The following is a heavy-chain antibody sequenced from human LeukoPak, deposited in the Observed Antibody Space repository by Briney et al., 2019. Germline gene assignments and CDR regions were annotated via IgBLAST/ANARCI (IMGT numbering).Heavy chain of an antibody. CDR3: ARDLDYYGSGPFDY. CDR2: IIPIFGTA. J-gene: IGHJ4*02. CDR1: GGTFSSYA. Sequence: ASVKVSCKASGGTFSSYAISWVRQAPGQGLEWMGGIIPIFGTANYAQKFQGRVTITADESTSTAYMELSSLRSEDTAVYYCARDLDYYGSGPFDYWGQGTLVTVSS. D-gene: IGHD3-10*01. V-gene: IGHV1-69*01.